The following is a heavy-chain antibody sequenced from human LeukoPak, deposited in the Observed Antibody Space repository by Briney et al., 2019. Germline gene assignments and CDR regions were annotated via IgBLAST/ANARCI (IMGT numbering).Heavy chain of an antibody. Sequence: SETLSLTCAVYGGSFSGYYWSWIRQPPGKGLEWIGEINHSGSTNYNPSLKSRVTISVDTSKNQFSLKLSSVTAADTAVYYCARVVFLDIVVVVAASPRGWFDPWGQGTLVTVSS. V-gene: IGHV4-34*01. CDR2: INHSGST. CDR1: GGSFSGYY. J-gene: IGHJ5*02. CDR3: ARVVFLDIVVVVAASPRGWFDP. D-gene: IGHD2-15*01.